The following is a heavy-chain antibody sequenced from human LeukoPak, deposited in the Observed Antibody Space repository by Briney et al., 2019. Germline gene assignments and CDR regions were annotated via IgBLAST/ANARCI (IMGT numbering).Heavy chain of an antibody. CDR3: ARDWQQLVIVDY. V-gene: IGHV3-9*01. CDR2: ISWNSATI. CDR1: GFTFDDYA. D-gene: IGHD6-13*01. J-gene: IGHJ4*02. Sequence: GGSLRLSCAASGFTFDDYAMHWVRQTPGKGLEWVSHISWNSATIEYADSVKGRFTISRDNAKNSLYLQMNSLRAEDTALYYCARDWQQLVIVDYWGQGTLVTVSS.